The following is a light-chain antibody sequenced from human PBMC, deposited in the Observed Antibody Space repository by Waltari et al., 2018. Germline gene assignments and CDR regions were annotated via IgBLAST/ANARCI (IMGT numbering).Light chain of an antibody. J-gene: IGLJ3*02. V-gene: IGLV3-27*01. CDR1: VLSAKY. CDR3: YAAADNNRV. Sequence: SYELTQPSSVSVSPAQTARLTCPGDVLSAKYARWFQQKPGQAPVLVIFKDTEGPSGISEGFSGSSSGTTVTLTIRGAQVEDEGDYYCYAAADNNRVFGGGTKLTVL. CDR2: KDT.